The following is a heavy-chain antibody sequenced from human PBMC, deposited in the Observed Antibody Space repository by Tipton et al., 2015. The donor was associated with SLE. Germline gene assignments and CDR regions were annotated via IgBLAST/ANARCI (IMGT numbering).Heavy chain of an antibody. J-gene: IGHJ6*02. V-gene: IGHV3-11*06. Sequence: SLRLSCAASGFTFSDYYMTWVRRAPGKGLEWVSSISGDSRYMNYADSVKGRFTISRDNAKNAVFLEMNSLGAEDTAVYYCAREGKGNDPGFYGMDVWGQGTTVTVSS. CDR3: AREGKGNDPGFYGMDV. CDR2: ISGDSRYM. D-gene: IGHD1-1*01. CDR1: GFTFSDYY.